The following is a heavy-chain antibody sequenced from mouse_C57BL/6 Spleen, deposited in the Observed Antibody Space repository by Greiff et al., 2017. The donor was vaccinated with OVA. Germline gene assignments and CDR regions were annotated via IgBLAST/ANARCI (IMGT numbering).Heavy chain of an antibody. CDR3: AKNLGNDSWFAY. J-gene: IGHJ3*01. V-gene: IGHV2-5*01. CDR1: GFSLTSYG. CDR2: IWRGGST. D-gene: IGHD2-13*01. Sequence: QVQLQQSGPGLVQPSQSLSITCTVSGFSLTSYGVHWVRPSPGKGLEWLGVIWRGGSTDYNAAFMSRLSITKDNSKSQVFFKMNSLQDDDTAIYYCAKNLGNDSWFAYWGQGTLVTVSA.